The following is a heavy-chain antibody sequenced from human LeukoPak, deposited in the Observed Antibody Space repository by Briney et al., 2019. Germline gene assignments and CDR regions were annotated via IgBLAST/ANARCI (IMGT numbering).Heavy chain of an antibody. J-gene: IGHJ4*02. CDR3: ARDRMIGEPGDY. Sequence: GASVKVSCKASGYTFTSYAMHWVRRAPGQRLEWMGWINAGNGNTKYSQKFQGRVTITRDTSASTAYMELSSLRSEDTAVYYCARDRMIGEPGDYWGQGTLVTVSS. D-gene: IGHD3-22*01. CDR2: INAGNGNT. CDR1: GYTFTSYA. V-gene: IGHV1-3*01.